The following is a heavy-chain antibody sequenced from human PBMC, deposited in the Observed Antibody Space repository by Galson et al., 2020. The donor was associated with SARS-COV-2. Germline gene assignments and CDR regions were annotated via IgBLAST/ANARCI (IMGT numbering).Heavy chain of an antibody. CDR2: MNPKSGNT. CDR1: GYTFTNYD. J-gene: IGHJ5*02. Sequence: ASVKVSCKAPGYTFTNYDINWVRQATGQGLEWMGWMNPKSGNTGYVQKFQGRVTMTRDTSISTAYMELSSLRYEDTAVYYCARGWERGFSYGNWFDPWGQGTLVTVSS. D-gene: IGHD5-18*01. CDR3: ARGWERGFSYGNWFDP. V-gene: IGHV1-8*01.